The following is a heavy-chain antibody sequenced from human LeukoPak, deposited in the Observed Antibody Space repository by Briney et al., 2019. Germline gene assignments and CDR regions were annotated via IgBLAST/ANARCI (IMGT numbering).Heavy chain of an antibody. CDR1: GGSLSSSPYY. D-gene: IGHD1-26*01. CDR3: AKGAGGLSYYNWFAP. V-gene: IGHV4-39*07. J-gene: IGHJ5*02. Sequence: SETLSLTCTVSGGSLSSSPYYWGWIRQPPGKGLEWTGSIYYSGTTHYNPSLESRVTISVDTSQNQFSLKLASVTAADTAIYYCAKGAGGLSYYNWFAPSGERVLGTVSS. CDR2: IYYSGTT.